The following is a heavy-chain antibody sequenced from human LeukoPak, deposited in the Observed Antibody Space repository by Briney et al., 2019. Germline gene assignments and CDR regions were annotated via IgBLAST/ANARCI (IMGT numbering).Heavy chain of an antibody. CDR2: IIPIFGTA. V-gene: IGHV1-69*05. D-gene: IGHD6-13*01. CDR1: GGTFSSYA. Sequence: SVKVSCKASGGTFSSYAISWVRQAPGQGLEWMGRIIPIFGTANYAQKFQGRVTITTDESTSTAYMELSSLRSDDTAVYYCARDRWSSSWYANWYFDLWGRGTLVTVSS. CDR3: ARDRWSSSWYANWYFDL. J-gene: IGHJ2*01.